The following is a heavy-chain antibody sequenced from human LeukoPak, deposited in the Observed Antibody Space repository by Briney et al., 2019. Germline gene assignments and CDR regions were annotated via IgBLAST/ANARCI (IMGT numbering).Heavy chain of an antibody. J-gene: IGHJ5*02. D-gene: IGHD4-11*01. CDR1: GFIFNNYW. Sequence: TGGSLRLSCAASGFIFNNYWMCWVRQAPVKGLEWVASIRPDGSGDFHMDSVKGRFTISRDNAEKSLSLQMNSLRAEDTAIYYYARLMGGVTTYDLWGQGTLVTVSS. CDR3: ARLMGGVTTYDL. CDR2: IRPDGSGD. V-gene: IGHV3-7*01.